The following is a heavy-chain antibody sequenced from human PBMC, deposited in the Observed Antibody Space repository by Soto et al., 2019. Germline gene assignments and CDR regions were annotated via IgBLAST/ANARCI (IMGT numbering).Heavy chain of an antibody. CDR2: IKPSGGST. D-gene: IGHD3-22*01. V-gene: IGHV1-46*01. CDR3: ARGLEWLLPHDAFDN. CDR1: GYTFTSYY. Sequence: EASVKVSCKASGYTFTSYYMYWARQAPGQGPEWMGIIKPSGGSTSYAQKFQGRVTMTRDTSTSTVYMELSSLRSEDTAVYYCARGLEWLLPHDAFDNWGQGTRGTVS. J-gene: IGHJ3*02.